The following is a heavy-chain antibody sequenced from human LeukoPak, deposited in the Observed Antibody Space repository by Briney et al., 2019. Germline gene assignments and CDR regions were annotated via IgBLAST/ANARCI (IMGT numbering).Heavy chain of an antibody. V-gene: IGHV4-59*01. Sequence: PSETLSLTCTVPGGSISSYYGSCVRQPPGGRLECVGYIYYSGSTNCNPSLKSRVTISVDTSKNQFSKKLSSVTAADTAVYYCARALAVAGRFYFDYWGQGTLVTVSS. CDR1: GGSISSYY. J-gene: IGHJ4*02. D-gene: IGHD6-19*01. CDR3: ARALAVAGRFYFDY. CDR2: IYYSGST.